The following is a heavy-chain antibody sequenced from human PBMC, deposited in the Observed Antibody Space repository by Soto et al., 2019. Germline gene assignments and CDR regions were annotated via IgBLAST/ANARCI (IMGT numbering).Heavy chain of an antibody. D-gene: IGHD3-3*01. CDR3: ARGYYDFWSDYYYYYGMDV. Sequence: GGSLRLSCAASGFTFSDYYMSWIRQAPGKGLEWVSYISSSGSTIYYADSVKGRFTISRDNARNSLYLQMNSLRAEDTAVYYCARGYYDFWSDYYYYYGMDVWGRGTTVTVSS. J-gene: IGHJ6*02. CDR2: ISSSGSTI. CDR1: GFTFSDYY. V-gene: IGHV3-11*01.